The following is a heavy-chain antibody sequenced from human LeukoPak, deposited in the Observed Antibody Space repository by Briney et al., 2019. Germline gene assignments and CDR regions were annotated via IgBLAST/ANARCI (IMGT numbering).Heavy chain of an antibody. V-gene: IGHV4-4*07. CDR3: ARASRYCSSTSCYADY. J-gene: IGHJ4*02. Sequence: PSETLSLTCTVSGGSISSYYWSWIRQPAAKGLEWIGRISTSGTTNYNPSLKSRVTMSVDTSKNQFSLKLSSVTAADTAVYYCARASRYCSSTSCYADYWGQGTLVTVSS. D-gene: IGHD2-2*01. CDR1: GGSISSYY. CDR2: ISTSGTT.